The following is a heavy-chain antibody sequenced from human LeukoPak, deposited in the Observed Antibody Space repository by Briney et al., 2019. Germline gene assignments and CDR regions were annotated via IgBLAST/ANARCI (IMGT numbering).Heavy chain of an antibody. V-gene: IGHV1-24*01. J-gene: IGHJ6*02. CDR3: ATRMVRGVNYYYGMDV. CDR2: FDPEDGET. D-gene: IGHD3-10*01. CDR1: GYTLTELS. Sequence: ASVKVSCKVSGYTLTELSMHWVRQAPGKGLEWMGGFDPEDGETIYTQKFQGRVTMTEDTSTDTAYMELSSLRSEDTAVYYCATRMVRGVNYYYGMDVWGQGTTVTVSS.